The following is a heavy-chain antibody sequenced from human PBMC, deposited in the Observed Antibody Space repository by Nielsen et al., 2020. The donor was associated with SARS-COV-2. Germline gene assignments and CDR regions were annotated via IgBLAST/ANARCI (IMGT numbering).Heavy chain of an antibody. V-gene: IGHV4-59*01. CDR3: ARGGYSYGYYYYYGMDV. Sequence: SETLSLTCTVSGGSISSYYWSWIRQPPGKGLEWIGYIYYSGSTNYNPSLKSRVTISVDTSKNQFSLKLSSVTAADTAVYYRARGGYSYGYYYYYGMDVWGQGTTVTVSS. J-gene: IGHJ6*02. CDR2: IYYSGST. D-gene: IGHD5-18*01. CDR1: GGSISSYY.